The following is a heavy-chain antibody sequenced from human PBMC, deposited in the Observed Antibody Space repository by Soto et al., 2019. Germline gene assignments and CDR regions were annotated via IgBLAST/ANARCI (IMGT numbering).Heavy chain of an antibody. Sequence: QMQLEESGPGLVKPSETLSLTCSVSGGSVSDYDWHWIRQSPGKGLEWIGKLSSSGATSYNPPLKSRVTISLDFSKRHLSLKMTSVTAADAALYYCASIIWTDDADRDGTLNIWGQGTQVTVSS. J-gene: IGHJ3*02. CDR1: GGSVSDYD. V-gene: IGHV4-4*09. CDR2: LSSSGAT. CDR3: ASIIWTDDADRDGTLNI. D-gene: IGHD1-1*01.